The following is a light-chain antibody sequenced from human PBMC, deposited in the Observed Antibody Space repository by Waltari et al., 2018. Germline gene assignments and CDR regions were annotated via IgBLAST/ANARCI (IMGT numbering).Light chain of an antibody. J-gene: IGKJ2*01. V-gene: IGKV2-28*01. CDR2: LGF. CDR1: QSLRLLRNSGNTY. CDR3: MQVLQTPFT. Sequence: DIVMTQSPLSLPVTPGEPASIPCRSSQSLRLLRNSGNTYLDWYLQRPGQSPPLLISLGFNRASGVPDRFSGSGSGTDFTLKISKVEAEDVGIYYCMQVLQTPFTFGQGTKLEIQ.